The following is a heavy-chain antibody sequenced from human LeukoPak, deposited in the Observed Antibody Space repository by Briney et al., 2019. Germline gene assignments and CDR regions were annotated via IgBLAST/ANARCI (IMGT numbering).Heavy chain of an antibody. Sequence: SETLSLTCTVSGGPISSSSYYWGWIRQPPGKGLEWIGSIYYSGSTYYNPSLKSRVTISVDTPKNQFSLKLSSVTAADTAVYYCARHHPTVTTVPHYWGQGTLVTVSP. J-gene: IGHJ4*02. CDR1: GGPISSSSYY. CDR2: IYYSGST. D-gene: IGHD4-17*01. CDR3: ARHHPTVTTVPHY. V-gene: IGHV4-39*01.